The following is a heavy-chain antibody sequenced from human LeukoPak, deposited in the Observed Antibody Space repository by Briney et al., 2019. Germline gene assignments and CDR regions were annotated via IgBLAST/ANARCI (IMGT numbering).Heavy chain of an antibody. V-gene: IGHV3-20*04. J-gene: IGHJ4*02. Sequence: GGSLRLSCAASGFTFDDYGMSWVRQAPGKGLEWVSGINWNGGSTGYADSVKGRFTISRDNSKNTLYLQMNSLRAEDTAVYYCAKDFGDYGDYYFDYWGQGTLVTVSS. CDR1: GFTFDDYG. D-gene: IGHD4-17*01. CDR3: AKDFGDYGDYYFDY. CDR2: INWNGGST.